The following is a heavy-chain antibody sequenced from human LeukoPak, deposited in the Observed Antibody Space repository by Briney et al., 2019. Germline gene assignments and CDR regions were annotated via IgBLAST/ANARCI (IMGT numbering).Heavy chain of an antibody. CDR1: GYTFTGYY. J-gene: IGHJ4*02. D-gene: IGHD1-26*01. Sequence: GASVKVSCKASGYTFTGYYIHWVRRAPGQGLEWVGWLNPNSGVTSYAQNFQGRVTMTRDMSISTAYMELSSLRSDDTAVYYCAVVLLGVTTDSWGQGTLVTVSS. CDR3: AVVLLGVTTDS. CDR2: LNPNSGVT. V-gene: IGHV1-2*02.